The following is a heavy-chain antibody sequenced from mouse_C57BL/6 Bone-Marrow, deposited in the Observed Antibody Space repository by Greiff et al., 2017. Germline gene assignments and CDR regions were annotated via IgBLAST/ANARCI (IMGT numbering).Heavy chain of an antibody. CDR3: ARDYYGSSYAMDY. V-gene: IGHV5-17*01. CDR2: ISSGSSTI. CDR1: GFTFSDYG. J-gene: IGHJ4*01. D-gene: IGHD1-1*01. Sequence: EVMLVESGGGLVKPGGSLKLSCAASGFTFSDYGMPWVRQAPEKGLEWVAYISSGSSTIYYADTVKGRFTISRDNAKNTLFLQMTSLRSEDTAMYYCARDYYGSSYAMDYWGKGTSVTVSS.